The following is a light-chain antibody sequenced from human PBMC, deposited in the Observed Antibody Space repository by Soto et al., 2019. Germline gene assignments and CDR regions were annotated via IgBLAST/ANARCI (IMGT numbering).Light chain of an antibody. J-gene: IGKJ1*01. Sequence: EIVLTPSAATLSLSPGERDTLSSMARGIVGTFCAWYLQKPGQAPKLFIYDTSNRSTGMPARFIGSGSGTDLTLTISSLEPEDFAVYYCQPWYHWPQWTFGRGTKVDIK. CDR3: QPWYHWPQWT. CDR1: GIVGTF. V-gene: IGKV3-11*01. CDR2: DTS.